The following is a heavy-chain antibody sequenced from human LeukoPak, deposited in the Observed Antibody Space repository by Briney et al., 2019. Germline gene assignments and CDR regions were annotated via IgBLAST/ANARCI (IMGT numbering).Heavy chain of an antibody. J-gene: IGHJ4*02. V-gene: IGHV3-30*18. CDR2: ISYDGSNK. CDR3: AKDLNYYGSGIRSSIDY. Sequence: GRSLRLSCAASGFTFSSYGMHWVRQAPGKGLEWVAVISYDGSNKYYADSVKGRFTISRDNSKNTLYLQMNSLRAEDTAVYYCAKDLNYYGSGIRSSIDYWGQGTLVTVSS. CDR1: GFTFSSYG. D-gene: IGHD3-10*01.